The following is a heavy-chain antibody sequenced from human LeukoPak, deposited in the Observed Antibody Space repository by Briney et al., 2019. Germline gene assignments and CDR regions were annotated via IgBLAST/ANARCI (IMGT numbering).Heavy chain of an antibody. J-gene: IGHJ4*02. D-gene: IGHD4-23*01. Sequence: RAGGSLRLSCAASGFTFSSYGMHWVRQAPGKGLEWVSVIYSGGDTYYADSVKGRFTISRDNSKNSLYLQMNTLRAEDTAIYYCATDSPDYGGKGFDYWGQGTLVTVSS. CDR1: GFTFSSYG. V-gene: IGHV3-NL1*01. CDR3: ATDSPDYGGKGFDY. CDR2: IYSGGDT.